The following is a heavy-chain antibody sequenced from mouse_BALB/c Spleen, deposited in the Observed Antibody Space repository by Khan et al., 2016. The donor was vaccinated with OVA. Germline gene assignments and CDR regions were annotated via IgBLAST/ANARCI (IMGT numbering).Heavy chain of an antibody. CDR2: IWSDGNT. D-gene: IGHD2-2*01. CDR3: AIIFYGYDWFAY. Sequence: QVQLKESGPGLVAPSQSLSITCTVSGSSSTSYGVSWARQTPGKGLEWLGVIWSDGNTNYHSSLKSRLTITKDNSTSHILLKLNSLQTDDTATYYGAIIFYGYDWFAYWGQGSLVTVSA. V-gene: IGHV2-3*01. J-gene: IGHJ3*01. CDR1: GSSSTSYG.